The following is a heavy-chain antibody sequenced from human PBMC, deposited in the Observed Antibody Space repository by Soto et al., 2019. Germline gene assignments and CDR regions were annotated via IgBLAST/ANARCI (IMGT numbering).Heavy chain of an antibody. V-gene: IGHV3-21*02. J-gene: IGHJ6*02. CDR2: ISSSSSHI. Sequence: EVQLVESGGGLVKPGGSLRLSCAASGFTLTSYSMNLVRQAPGKGLEWVSSISSSSSHIYYADSVKGRFTISRDNARNSVYLQMNSLRAEDTAVYYCVRERGLSSFYGMDVWGQGTTVTVSS. D-gene: IGHD3-10*01. CDR3: VRERGLSSFYGMDV. CDR1: GFTLTSYS.